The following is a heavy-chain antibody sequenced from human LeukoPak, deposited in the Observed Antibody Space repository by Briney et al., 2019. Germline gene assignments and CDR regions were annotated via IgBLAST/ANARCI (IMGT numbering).Heavy chain of an antibody. J-gene: IGHJ4*02. CDR3: VKHSGVVYGNSDS. Sequence: PGGSLRLSCAASGFTFSSYAMNWVRQAPGKGLEWVSAISGGGGTTYYADSVKGRFTISRDNSKNTLFLQMNSLRAEDTAIYYCVKHSGVVYGNSDSWGQGILVTVSS. V-gene: IGHV3-23*01. CDR1: GFTFSSYA. D-gene: IGHD3-3*01. CDR2: ISGGGGTT.